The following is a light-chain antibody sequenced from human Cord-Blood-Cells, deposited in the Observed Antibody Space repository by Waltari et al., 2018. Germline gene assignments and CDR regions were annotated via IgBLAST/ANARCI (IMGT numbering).Light chain of an antibody. CDR2: EGS. J-gene: IGLJ3*02. Sequence: QSALTQPASVSGSPGQSITISCTGTSSDVGSYNLFSWYQQLPGKAPKLMIYEGSKRHSGVSNRFSGSKSGNTASLTISGLQAEDEADYYCCSYAGSSTWVFGGGTKLTVL. V-gene: IGLV2-23*01. CDR1: SSDVGSYNL. CDR3: CSYAGSSTWV.